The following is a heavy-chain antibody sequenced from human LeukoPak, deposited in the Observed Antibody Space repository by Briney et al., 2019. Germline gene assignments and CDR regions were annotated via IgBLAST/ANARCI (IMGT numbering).Heavy chain of an antibody. Sequence: ASVKVSCKASGGTFSSYAISWVRQAPGQGLEWMGRIIPIFCIANYAQKFQGRVTITADKATNKAYMEVSSLISEHTAVYYCARYYYDSSGFSQTFFDYWGQGTLVTVSS. CDR1: GGTFSSYA. D-gene: IGHD3-22*01. CDR3: ARYYYDSSGFSQTFFDY. CDR2: IIPIFCIA. J-gene: IGHJ4*02. V-gene: IGHV1-69*04.